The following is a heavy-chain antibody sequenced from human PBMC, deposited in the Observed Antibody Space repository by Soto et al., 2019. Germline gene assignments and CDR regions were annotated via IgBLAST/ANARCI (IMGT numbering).Heavy chain of an antibody. CDR1: GFTFSDYY. J-gene: IGHJ3*02. CDR2: ISSSGSTI. CDR3: ARVRTERYYYDSSGYDAFDI. D-gene: IGHD3-22*01. V-gene: IGHV3-11*01. Sequence: GGSLRLSCAASGFTFSDYYMSWIRQAPGKGLEWVSYISSSGSTIYYADSVKGRFTISRDNAKNSLYLQMNSLRAEDTAVYYCARVRTERYYYDSSGYDAFDIWGQGTMVTVSS.